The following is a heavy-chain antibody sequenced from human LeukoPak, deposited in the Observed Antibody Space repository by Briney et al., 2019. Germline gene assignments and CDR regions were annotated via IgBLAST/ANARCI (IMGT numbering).Heavy chain of an antibody. J-gene: IGHJ4*02. CDR2: ISGSGGST. V-gene: IGHV3-23*01. CDR3: AKVRVFLWFGGYYFDY. D-gene: IGHD3-10*01. Sequence: GGSLRLSCAASGFTFSSYAMSWVRQAPGKGLEGVSAISGSGGSTYYADSVKGRFTISRDNSKNTLYLQMNSLRAEDTAVYYCAKVRVFLWFGGYYFDYWGQGTLVTVSS. CDR1: GFTFSSYA.